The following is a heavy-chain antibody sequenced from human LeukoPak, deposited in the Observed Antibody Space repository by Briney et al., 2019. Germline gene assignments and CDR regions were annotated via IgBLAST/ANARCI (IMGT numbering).Heavy chain of an antibody. CDR2: IYYSGRT. D-gene: IGHD3-10*01. CDR1: GGSLSSYS. V-gene: IGHV4-59*01. Sequence: SETLSLTCTVAGGSLSSYSWSWIRHPPGKGLEWIGYIYYSGRTVYNPSLKSRVTISLDTSKNQFSLKLSSVTVADTAVYYCASDYGSGSYRFDFWGQGTLVSVSS. J-gene: IGHJ4*02. CDR3: ASDYGSGSYRFDF.